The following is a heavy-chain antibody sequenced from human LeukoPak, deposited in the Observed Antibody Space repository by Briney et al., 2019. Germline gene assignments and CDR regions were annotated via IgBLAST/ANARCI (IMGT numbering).Heavy chain of an antibody. CDR3: ARGGGTSYCSSTSCYANYFDY. Sequence: SETLSLTCTVSGGSISSSSYYWGWIRQPPGKGLEWIGEINHSGSTNYNPSLKSRVTISVDTSKNQFSLKLSSVTAADTAVYYCARGGGTSYCSSTSCYANYFDYWGQGTLVTVSS. D-gene: IGHD2-2*01. V-gene: IGHV4-39*07. J-gene: IGHJ4*02. CDR2: INHSGST. CDR1: GGSISSSSYY.